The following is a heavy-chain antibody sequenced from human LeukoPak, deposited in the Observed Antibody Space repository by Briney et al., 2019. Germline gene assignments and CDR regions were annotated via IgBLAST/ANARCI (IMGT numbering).Heavy chain of an antibody. D-gene: IGHD3-3*01. CDR1: GYTFTSYD. J-gene: IGHJ6*03. CDR3: ARLGGFFDGFWSGYYKSYYYMDV. CDR2: MNPNSGNT. Sequence: GASVKVSCKASGYTFTSYDINWVRQATGQGLEWMGWMNPNSGNTGYAQKFQGRVTMTRNTSISTAYMELSSLRSEDTAVYYCARLGGFFDGFWSGYYKSYYYMDVWGKGTTVTVSS. V-gene: IGHV1-8*01.